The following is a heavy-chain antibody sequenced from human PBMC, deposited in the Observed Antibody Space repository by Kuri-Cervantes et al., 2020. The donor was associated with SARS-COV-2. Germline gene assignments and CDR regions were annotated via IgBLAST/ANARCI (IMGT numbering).Heavy chain of an antibody. Sequence: ESLKISCTVSGGSVSSGSYYWSWIRQPPGKGLEWIGYIYYSGSTYYNPSLKSRVTISVDTSKNQFSLKLSSVTAADTAVYYCARWGRGSVLRFLEWSGYGMDVWGQGTTVTVSS. CDR1: GGSVSSGSYY. J-gene: IGHJ6*02. V-gene: IGHV4-61*01. CDR3: ARWGRGSVLRFLEWSGYGMDV. CDR2: IYYSGST. D-gene: IGHD3-3*01.